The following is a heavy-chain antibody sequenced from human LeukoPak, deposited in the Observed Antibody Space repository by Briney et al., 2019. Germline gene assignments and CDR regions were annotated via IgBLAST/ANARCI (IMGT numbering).Heavy chain of an antibody. CDR3: ATIIVGATELYYFDY. J-gene: IGHJ4*02. Sequence: SETLSLTCTVSGGSISSSSYYWGWIRQPPGKGLEWIGSIYYSGSTNYNPSLKSRVTISVDTSKRQFSLKLSSVTAADTAVYYCATIIVGATELYYFDYWGQGTLVTVSS. V-gene: IGHV4-39*07. D-gene: IGHD1-26*01. CDR2: IYYSGST. CDR1: GGSISSSSYY.